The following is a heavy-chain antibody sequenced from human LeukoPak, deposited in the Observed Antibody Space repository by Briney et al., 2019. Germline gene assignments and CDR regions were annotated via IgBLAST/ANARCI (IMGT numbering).Heavy chain of an antibody. CDR3: AKDSRRHYTSGPNPDSLH. CDR1: GFIFNNYA. CDR2: ISWNSGSI. D-gene: IGHD6-19*01. J-gene: IGHJ4*02. Sequence: GGSLRLSCAGSGFIFNNYAMHWVRQPPGKGLEWVSGISWNSGSIDYADSVKGRFTISRDNAKNSLYLQMNSLRVEDTAFYYCAKDSRRHYTSGPNPDSLHWGQGALVTVSS. V-gene: IGHV3-9*01.